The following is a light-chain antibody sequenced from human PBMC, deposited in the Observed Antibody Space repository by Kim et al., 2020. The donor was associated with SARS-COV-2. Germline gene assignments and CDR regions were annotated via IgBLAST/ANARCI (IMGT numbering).Light chain of an antibody. CDR1: KIGSKS. CDR2: YDS. CDR3: QVWDSSSDHVV. Sequence: APGKTARITCGGNKIGSKSVYGYQQKPGQAPVLVIYYDSDRPSGIPERFSGSNSGNTATLTISRVEAGDEADYYCQVWDSSSDHVVFGGGTKVTVL. V-gene: IGLV3-21*04. J-gene: IGLJ2*01.